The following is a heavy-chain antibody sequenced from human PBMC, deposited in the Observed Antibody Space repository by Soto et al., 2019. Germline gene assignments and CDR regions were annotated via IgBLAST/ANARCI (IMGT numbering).Heavy chain of an antibody. CDR2: IFSDNER. D-gene: IGHD4-17*01. CDR1: GFSLTTGRLG. CDR3: VRVNADSFQFYYGMDV. Sequence: QVTLKESGPVLVKPTETLTLTCTVSGFSLTTGRLGVSWIRQSPGKSLEWLAHIFSDNERSYSTALQGRLTISKDSSGSQVVLSMTNMDPVDSGTYYWVRVNADSFQFYYGMDVWGQGTTVNVSS. J-gene: IGHJ6*02. V-gene: IGHV2-26*01.